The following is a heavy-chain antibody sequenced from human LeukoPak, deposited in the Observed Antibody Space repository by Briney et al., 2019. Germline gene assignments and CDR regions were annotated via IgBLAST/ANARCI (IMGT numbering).Heavy chain of an antibody. J-gene: IGHJ4*02. Sequence: PGGSLSLSCAASGFTFSSYSMNWARQAPGKGLEWVSYISSSSSTIYYTDSVKGRFTISRDNAKNSLYLQMNSLRDEDTAVYYCARDLGVIQAAGVDYWGQGSLVTVSS. D-gene: IGHD6-13*01. CDR1: GFTFSSYS. V-gene: IGHV3-48*02. CDR2: ISSSSSTI. CDR3: ARDLGVIQAAGVDY.